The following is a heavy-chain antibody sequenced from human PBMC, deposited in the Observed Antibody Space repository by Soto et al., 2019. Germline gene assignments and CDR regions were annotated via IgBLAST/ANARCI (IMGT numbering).Heavy chain of an antibody. J-gene: IGHJ4*02. CDR1: GGSMTGYF. V-gene: IGHV4-4*07. CDR3: ARTHWVSGTED. CDR2: VDNSGNT. Sequence: QVQLQESGPGLVKPSETLSLTCTVSGGSMTGYFWSWIRQPAGKALEWIGHVDNSGNTDYNPSLASRITTAVDTSKRQFSLKVKSVTAADTAVYYCARTHWVSGTEDWGQGILVTVSS. D-gene: IGHD6-19*01.